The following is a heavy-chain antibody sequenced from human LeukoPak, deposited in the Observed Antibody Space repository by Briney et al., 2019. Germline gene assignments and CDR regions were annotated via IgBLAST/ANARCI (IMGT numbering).Heavy chain of an antibody. V-gene: IGHV4-59*08. CDR1: GGSISSYY. CDR3: ARRVVVLPTTEWFGP. Sequence: PSETLSLTCTVSGGSISSYYWSWIRQPPGKGLEWIGYIYYSGTTTYNPSLKSRVTISLDASKNQFSLTLMSLTAADTAVYYCARRVVVLPTTEWFGPWGLGTLVTVSS. D-gene: IGHD4/OR15-4a*01. J-gene: IGHJ5*02. CDR2: IYYSGTT.